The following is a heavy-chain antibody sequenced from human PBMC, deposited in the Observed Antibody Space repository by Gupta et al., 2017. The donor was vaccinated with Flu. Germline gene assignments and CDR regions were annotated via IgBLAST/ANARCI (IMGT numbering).Heavy chain of an antibody. CDR2: INPNSGAT. CDR3: ARDHCGDSRCYSDY. CDR1: GYTFTDYY. Sequence: QVRLVQSGAEVKKPGAAVKVSCRASGYTFTDYYMHWVRQAPGQGLEWMGWINPNSGATNYAPKLQDRVTLTRDTSISTAYMELSRLRADDTAVYYCARDHCGDSRCYSDYWGQGTLVTVSS. D-gene: IGHD2-21*01. V-gene: IGHV1-2*02. J-gene: IGHJ4*02.